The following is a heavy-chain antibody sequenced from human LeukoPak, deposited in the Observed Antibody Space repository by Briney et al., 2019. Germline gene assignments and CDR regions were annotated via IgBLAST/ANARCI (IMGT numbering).Heavy chain of an antibody. D-gene: IGHD2-21*01. V-gene: IGHV3-74*01. J-gene: IGHJ4*02. CDR1: GFTFSNYW. CDR3: ARDYSSNIVVDH. CDR2: INSDGSTT. Sequence: AGGSLILSCAASGFTFSNYWMHWVRQAPGKGLVWVSRINSDGSTTTYADSVKGRFTISRDNAKNTLYLQMNNLRAEDTAVYYCARDYSSNIVVDHWGQGTLVTVSS.